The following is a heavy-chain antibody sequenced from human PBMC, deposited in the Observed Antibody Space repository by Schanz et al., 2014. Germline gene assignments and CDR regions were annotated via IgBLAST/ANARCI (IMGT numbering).Heavy chain of an antibody. V-gene: IGHV3-48*01. CDR1: GFIFSSYS. CDR3: ARGGSGSHYRLDY. CDR2: ISGSSRTI. Sequence: EVQLVESGGGVVQPGRSLRLSCAASGFIFSSYSMNWVRQAPGKGLEWVSYISGSSRTIYYADSMKGRFTVSRDNAENALYLQMNSLRAEDTGLYFCARGGSGSHYRLDYWGQGTLVTVSS. D-gene: IGHD1-26*01. J-gene: IGHJ4*02.